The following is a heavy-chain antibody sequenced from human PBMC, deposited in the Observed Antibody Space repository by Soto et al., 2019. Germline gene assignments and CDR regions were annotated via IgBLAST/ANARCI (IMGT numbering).Heavy chain of an antibody. Sequence: QVQLVQSGAEVKKPGASVKVSCKASGYTFTSYYMHWVRQAPGQGLEWMGIINASGGSTSYAQKFQGRVTMTRDTSTSTVYMELSSLRSEETAVYYCARERGSGSSLDYWGQGTLVTVSS. D-gene: IGHD3-3*01. V-gene: IGHV1-46*03. CDR2: INASGGST. CDR3: ARERGSGSSLDY. CDR1: GYTFTSYY. J-gene: IGHJ4*02.